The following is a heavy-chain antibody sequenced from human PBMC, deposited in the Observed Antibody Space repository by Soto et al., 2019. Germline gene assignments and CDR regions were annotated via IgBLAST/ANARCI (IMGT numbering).Heavy chain of an antibody. V-gene: IGHV4-34*01. D-gene: IGHD1-7*01. J-gene: IGHJ6*02. CDR1: GGSFSGYY. Sequence: SESLSLTCAVYGGSFSGYYWSWIRQPPGKGLEWIGEINHSGSTNYNPSLKSRVTISVDTSKNQFSLKLSSVTAADTAVYYCARRGNWNYGVDYYYGMDVWGQGTTVTVSS. CDR3: ARRGNWNYGVDYYYGMDV. CDR2: INHSGST.